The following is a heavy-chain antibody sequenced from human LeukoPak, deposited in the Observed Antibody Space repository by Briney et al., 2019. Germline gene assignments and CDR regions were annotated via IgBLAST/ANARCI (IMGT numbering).Heavy chain of an antibody. CDR3: ARGDPTDIVATIYNWFDP. J-gene: IGHJ5*02. CDR2: INPNSGGT. Sequence: AASVKVSCKASGYTFTGYYMHWVRQAPGQGLEWMGWINPNSGGTNYAQKFQGRVTMTRDTSISTAYMELSRLRSDDTAVYYCARGDPTDIVATIYNWFDPWGQGTLVTVSS. D-gene: IGHD5-12*01. V-gene: IGHV1-2*02. CDR1: GYTFTGYY.